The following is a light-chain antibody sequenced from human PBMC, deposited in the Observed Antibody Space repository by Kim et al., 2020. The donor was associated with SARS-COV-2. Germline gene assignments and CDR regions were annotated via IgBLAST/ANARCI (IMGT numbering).Light chain of an antibody. J-gene: IGKJ2*01. CDR2: KIS. V-gene: IGKV2-24*01. CDR3: MQTSQFPYT. Sequence: EIVLTQTPLSSPVTXGQPASISCSSVQSLVHGDGNIYLSWFLQRPGQPPRLLIYKISNRFPGVPDRFSGSGAGTDFTLQISRVEAEDVGVYFCMQTSQFPYTFGQGTKLEI. CDR1: QSLVHGDGNIY.